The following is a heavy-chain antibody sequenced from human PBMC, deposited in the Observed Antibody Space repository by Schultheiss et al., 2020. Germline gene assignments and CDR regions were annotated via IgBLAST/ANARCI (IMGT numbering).Heavy chain of an antibody. CDR1: GFTFGDYA. Sequence: GESLKISCTASGFTFGDYAMSWVRQAPGKGLEWVGFIRSKAYGGTTEYAASVKGRFTISRDDSKSIAYLQMNSLKTEDTAVYYCARQPYGDYLGGYYYGMDVWGQGTTVTVSS. V-gene: IGHV3-49*04. CDR3: ARQPYGDYLGGYYYGMDV. J-gene: IGHJ6*02. D-gene: IGHD4-17*01. CDR2: IRSKAYGGTT.